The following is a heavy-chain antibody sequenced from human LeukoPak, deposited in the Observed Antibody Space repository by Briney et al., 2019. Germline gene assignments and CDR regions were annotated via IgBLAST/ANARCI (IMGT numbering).Heavy chain of an antibody. CDR3: ARGNSGYDYAFDI. Sequence: SETLSLTCTVSGVSISSYYWSWIRQPPGKGLEWIGYIYYSGSTNYNPSLKSRVTISVDTSKNQFSLRVSSVTSADTAVYYCARGNSGYDYAFDIWGQGTMVTVSS. CDR1: GVSISSYY. V-gene: IGHV4-59*01. CDR2: IYYSGST. J-gene: IGHJ3*02. D-gene: IGHD5-12*01.